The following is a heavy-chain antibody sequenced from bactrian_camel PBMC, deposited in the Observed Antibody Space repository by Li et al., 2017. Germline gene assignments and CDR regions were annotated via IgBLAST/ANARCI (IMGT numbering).Heavy chain of an antibody. CDR2: IASDGSVE. CDR3: AADTLPGIGIGCTDRFRY. D-gene: IGHD1*01. J-gene: IGHJ6*01. CDR1: AYSYSYC. V-gene: IGHV3S6*01. Sequence: HVQLVESGGGSVQAGGSLRLSCAASAYSYSYCMGWFRQAPGKEREGVAGIASDGSVEVYMDSVKGRFTISRDNAKNTAYLQMNSLKPEDTAMYYCAADTLPGIGIGCTDRFRYWGQGTQVTVS.